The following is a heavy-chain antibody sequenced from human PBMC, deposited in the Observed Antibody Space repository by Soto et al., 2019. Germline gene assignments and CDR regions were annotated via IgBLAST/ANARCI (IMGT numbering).Heavy chain of an antibody. J-gene: IGHJ5*02. D-gene: IGHD6-13*01. CDR1: GYTFTSYG. CDR3: ARGGSIAAAGDNLFDP. Sequence: ASVKVCCKASGYTFTSYGIIWVRQAPGQGLEWMGWISAYNGNTNYAQKLQGRVTMTTDTSTSTAYMELRSLRSDDTAVYYCARGGSIAAAGDNLFDPWGQGTLVTVSS. V-gene: IGHV1-18*01. CDR2: ISAYNGNT.